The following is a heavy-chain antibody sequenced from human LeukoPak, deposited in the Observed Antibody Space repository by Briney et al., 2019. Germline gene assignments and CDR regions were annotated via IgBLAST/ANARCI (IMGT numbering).Heavy chain of an antibody. D-gene: IGHD6-19*01. Sequence: ASVKVSCKASGYTFTSYAMNWVRQAPGQGLEWMGWINTNTGNPSYAQGFTGRFVFSLDTSVSTAYLQISSLKAEDTAVYYCARARSGWTSDAFDIWGQGTMVTVSS. CDR3: ARARSGWTSDAFDI. V-gene: IGHV7-4-1*02. J-gene: IGHJ3*02. CDR1: GYTFTSYA. CDR2: INTNTGNP.